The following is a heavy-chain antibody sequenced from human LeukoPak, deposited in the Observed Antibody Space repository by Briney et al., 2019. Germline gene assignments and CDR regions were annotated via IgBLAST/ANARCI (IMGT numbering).Heavy chain of an antibody. CDR2: TSSDLNVK. CDR3: AREGYYGSGSPPSLYFDY. CDR1: GFTFRNYV. D-gene: IGHD3-10*01. V-gene: IGHV3-30-3*01. J-gene: IGHJ4*02. Sequence: HPGGSLRLSCAASGFTFRNYVIHWVRQAPGKGLEWVAVTSSDLNVKLYADSVKGRFTISRDNSRSTLYLQMNSLRPEDTAIYYCAREGYYGSGSPPSLYFDYWGQGTLVIVSS.